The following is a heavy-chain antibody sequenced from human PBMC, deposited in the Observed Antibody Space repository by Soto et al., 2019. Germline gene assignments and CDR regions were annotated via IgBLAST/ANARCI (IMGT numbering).Heavy chain of an antibody. CDR2: IYYSGST. CDR1: GGSISSSSYY. Sequence: SETLSLTCTVSGGSISSSSYYWGWIRQPPGKGLEWIGSIYYSGSTYYNPSLKSRVTISVDTSKNQFSLKLSSVTAADTAVYYCARGLALRTIAVAGTGQHWGQGTLVTVSS. J-gene: IGHJ1*01. CDR3: ARGLALRTIAVAGTGQH. V-gene: IGHV4-39*01. D-gene: IGHD6-19*01.